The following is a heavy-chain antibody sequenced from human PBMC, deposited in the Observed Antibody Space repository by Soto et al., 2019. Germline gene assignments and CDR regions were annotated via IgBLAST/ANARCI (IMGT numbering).Heavy chain of an antibody. D-gene: IGHD2-15*01. J-gene: IGHJ4*02. CDR3: AVGYCSGSSGPNDY. V-gene: IGHV1-69*02. CDR2: IIPILGIA. Sequence: SVKVSCKASGGTFSSYTISWVRQAPGQGLEWMGRIIPILGIANYAQKFQGRVTITADKSTSTAYMELSSLRSEDTAVYYCAVGYCSGSSGPNDYWGQGTLVTVAS. CDR1: GGTFSSYT.